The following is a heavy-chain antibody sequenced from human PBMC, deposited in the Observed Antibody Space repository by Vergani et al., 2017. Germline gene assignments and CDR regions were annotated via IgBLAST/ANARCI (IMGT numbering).Heavy chain of an antibody. CDR1: GCSISSGGYY. Sequence: QVQLPESGPGLVKPSQTLSLTCTFSGCSISSGGYYCCWIRQHPGKGLEWIWYIYYSGSTYYNPSLKSRVTISVDTSKNQVSLKLSSVTAADTAVYYCARARGSGMDVWGQGTTVTVSS. CDR3: ARARGSGMDV. CDR2: IYYSGST. J-gene: IGHJ6*02. V-gene: IGHV4-31*03. D-gene: IGHD1-26*01.